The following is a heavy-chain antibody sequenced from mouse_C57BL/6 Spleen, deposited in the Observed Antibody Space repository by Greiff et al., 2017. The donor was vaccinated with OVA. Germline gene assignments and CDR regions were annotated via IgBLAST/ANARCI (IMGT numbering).Heavy chain of an antibody. CDR1: GYSFTGYY. V-gene: IGHV1-42*01. J-gene: IGHJ2*01. CDR2: INPSTGGT. CDR3: AQYYYGSSYDYFDY. D-gene: IGHD1-1*01. Sequence: VHVKQSGPELVKPGASVKISCKASGYSFTGYYMNWVKQSPEKSLEWIGEINPSTGGTTYNQKFKAKATLTVDKSSSTAYMQLKSLTSEDSAVYYCAQYYYGSSYDYFDYWGQGTTLTVSS.